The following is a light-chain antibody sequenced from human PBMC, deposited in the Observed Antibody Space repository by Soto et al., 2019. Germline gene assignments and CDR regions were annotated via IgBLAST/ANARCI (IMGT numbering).Light chain of an antibody. CDR2: DAS. V-gene: IGKV3-11*01. CDR3: QQRSNWLT. CDR1: QSVSSY. Sequence: DNVLTQSPATLSLSPGERATLSRRASQSVSSYLAWYQQKPGQAPRLLIYDASSRATGIPARFSGSGSGTDFTLTISSLEPEDFAVYYCQQRSNWLTFGGGTKVDI. J-gene: IGKJ4*01.